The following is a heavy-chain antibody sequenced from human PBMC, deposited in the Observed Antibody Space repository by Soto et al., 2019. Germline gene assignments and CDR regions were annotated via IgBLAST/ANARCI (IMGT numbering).Heavy chain of an antibody. V-gene: IGHV3-53*01. CDR1: GFSFSGKNY. Sequence: GGSLRLSCAASGFSFSGKNYLTWVRQAPGKGLEWVSALYSSDGTYYADSVKGRFTVSRDNSKNTFYLQLHSLRPEDTALYYCARESEDLTSNFDYWGQGTLVTVSS. CDR2: LYSSDGT. CDR3: ARESEDLTSNFDY. J-gene: IGHJ4*02.